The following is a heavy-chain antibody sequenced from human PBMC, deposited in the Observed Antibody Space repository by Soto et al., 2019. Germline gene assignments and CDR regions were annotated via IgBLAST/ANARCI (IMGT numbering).Heavy chain of an antibody. CDR1: GFTFSSYG. CDR2: ISCDGSNK. J-gene: IGHJ6*02. V-gene: IGHV3-30*18. Sequence: QVQLVESGGGVVQPGRSLRLSCAASGFTFSSYGIHWGRQAPGKGLEWVAVISCDGSNKYYADSVKGRFTISRDNSKNTLYLQMNSLRAEDTAVYYCAKEVWSGPMDVWGQGTTVTVSS. CDR3: AKEVWSGPMDV. D-gene: IGHD3-3*01.